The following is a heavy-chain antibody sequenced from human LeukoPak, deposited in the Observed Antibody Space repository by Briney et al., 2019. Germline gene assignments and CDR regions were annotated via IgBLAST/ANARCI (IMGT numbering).Heavy chain of an antibody. CDR3: AKGGTYYDFWSGYYPLDY. D-gene: IGHD3-3*01. CDR1: GFTFSSYG. Sequence: PGGSLRLSCAASGFTFSSYGMHWVRQAPGKGLEWVAVISYDGSNKYYADSVKGRFTISRDNSKNTLYLQMNSLRAEDTAVYYCAKGGTYYDFWSGYYPLDYWGQGTLVTVSS. V-gene: IGHV3-30*18. CDR2: ISYDGSNK. J-gene: IGHJ4*02.